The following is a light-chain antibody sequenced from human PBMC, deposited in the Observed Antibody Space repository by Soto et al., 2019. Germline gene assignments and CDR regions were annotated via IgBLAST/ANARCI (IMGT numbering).Light chain of an antibody. Sequence: IVLTQSPGTLSLSPGERGALSCRASQSVSSNYVAWYQQKPGQAPRLLISGASNRATGTPDRFRGSGSGTDFTLTISKVEPEDFAVYYCQQYGTPRSVTFGQGTRLEIK. J-gene: IGKJ5*01. CDR3: QQYGTPRSVT. CDR2: GAS. CDR1: QSVSSNY. V-gene: IGKV3-20*01.